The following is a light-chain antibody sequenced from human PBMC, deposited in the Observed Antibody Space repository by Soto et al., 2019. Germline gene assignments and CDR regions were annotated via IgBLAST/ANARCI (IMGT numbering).Light chain of an antibody. CDR3: CSYAGSSTPNWV. Sequence: QSALTQPASVSGSPGQSITISCTRTSSDVGSYNLVSWYQQHPGKAPKLMIYEVSKRPSGVSNRFSGSKSGNTASLTISGLQAEDEADYYCCSYAGSSTPNWVFGGGTKVTVL. V-gene: IGLV2-23*02. CDR2: EVS. CDR1: SSDVGSYNL. J-gene: IGLJ3*02.